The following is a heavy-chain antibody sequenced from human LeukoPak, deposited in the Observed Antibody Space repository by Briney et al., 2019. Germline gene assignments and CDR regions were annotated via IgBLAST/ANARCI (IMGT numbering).Heavy chain of an antibody. CDR2: IKSKTDGGTT. J-gene: IGHJ4*02. D-gene: IGHD2-15*01. CDR1: GFTFSNYG. CDR3: TTALGYCSGGSCYSGHPSPYYFDY. V-gene: IGHV3-15*01. Sequence: TGGSLRLSCAASGFTFSNYGMSWVRQAPGKGLEWVGRIKSKTDGGTTDYAAPVKGRFTISRDDSKNTLYLQMNSLKTEDTAVYYCTTALGYCSGGSCYSGHPSPYYFDYWGQGTLVTVSS.